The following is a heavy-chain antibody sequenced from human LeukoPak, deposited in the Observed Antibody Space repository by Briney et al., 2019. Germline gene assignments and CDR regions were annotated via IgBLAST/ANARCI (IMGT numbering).Heavy chain of an antibody. V-gene: IGHV1-2*02. CDR3: ARVPSMVRGVVNYGMDV. CDR2: INPNSGDT. D-gene: IGHD3-10*01. J-gene: IGHJ6*02. CDR1: GYSFTGYY. Sequence: ASVKVSCKTSGYSFTGYYMHWVRQAPGQGLEWMGWINPNSGDTKYAQKFQGRVTMTRDTSINTAYMELRRLTSDDTAVYYCARVPSMVRGVVNYGMDVWGQGTAVTVSS.